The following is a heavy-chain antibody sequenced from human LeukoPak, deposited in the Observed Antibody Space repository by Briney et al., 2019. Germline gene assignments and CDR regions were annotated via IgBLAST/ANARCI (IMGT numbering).Heavy chain of an antibody. CDR1: GFTFSSYA. CDR2: ISYDGSNK. CDR3: ARGPAYYYDSSGYYGAHLDY. J-gene: IGHJ4*02. Sequence: GGSLRLSCAASGFTFSSYAMHWVRQAPGKGLEWVAVISYDGSNKYYADSVKGRFTISRDNSKNTLYLQMNSLRAEDTAVYYCARGPAYYYDSSGYYGAHLDYWGQGTLVTVSS. V-gene: IGHV3-30-3*01. D-gene: IGHD3-22*01.